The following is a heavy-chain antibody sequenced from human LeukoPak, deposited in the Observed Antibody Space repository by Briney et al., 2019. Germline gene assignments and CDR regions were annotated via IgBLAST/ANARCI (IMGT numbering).Heavy chain of an antibody. CDR3: TRAGVSSGYWSL. J-gene: IGHJ4*02. CDR1: GGSISSYY. V-gene: IGHV4-59*01. D-gene: IGHD3-22*01. CDR2: IYYSGST. Sequence: SETLSLTCTVSGGSISSYYWSWIRQPPGKGLEWIGYIYYSGSTNYNPSLKSRVTISVDTSKNQFSLKLTSLTAADTAVYYCTRAGVSSGYWSLWGQGTLVTVSS.